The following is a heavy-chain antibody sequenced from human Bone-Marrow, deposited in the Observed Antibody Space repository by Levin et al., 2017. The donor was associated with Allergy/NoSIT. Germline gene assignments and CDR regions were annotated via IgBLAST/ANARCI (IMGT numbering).Heavy chain of an antibody. V-gene: IGHV3-30*04. CDR2: ISYDGSNK. Sequence: GGSLRLSCAASGFTFSSYAMHWVRQAPGKGLEWVAVISYDGSNKYYADSVKGRFTISRDNSKNTLYLQMNSLRAEDTAVYYCARATGVSRMTDYWGQGTLVTVSS. D-gene: IGHD1-14*01. J-gene: IGHJ4*02. CDR3: ARATGVSRMTDY. CDR1: GFTFSSYA.